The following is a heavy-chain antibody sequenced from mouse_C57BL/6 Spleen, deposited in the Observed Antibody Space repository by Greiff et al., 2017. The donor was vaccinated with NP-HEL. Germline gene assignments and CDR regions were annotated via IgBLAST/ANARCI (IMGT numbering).Heavy chain of an antibody. V-gene: IGHV14-2*01. Sequence: EVQLQQSGAELVKPGASVKLSCTASGFNIKDYYMHWVKQRTEQGLEWIGRIDPEDGETKYAPKFQGKTTITADTSSNTAYLQLSSLTSEDTAVYYCASRESIYYGNVEGAMDYWGQGTSVTVSS. J-gene: IGHJ4*01. CDR2: IDPEDGET. D-gene: IGHD2-1*01. CDR1: GFNIKDYY. CDR3: ASRESIYYGNVEGAMDY.